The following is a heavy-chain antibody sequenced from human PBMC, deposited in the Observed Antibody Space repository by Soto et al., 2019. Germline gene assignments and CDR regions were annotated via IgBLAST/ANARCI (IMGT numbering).Heavy chain of an antibody. D-gene: IGHD3-16*01. Sequence: GGSLRLSCAASGFTFSSYTMTWVRQAPGKGLEWVSSISSSSSYIYYADSVKGRFTISRDNAKNSLYLQMNSLRAEDTAVYYCAREDGGYYYMDVWGKGTTVTVSS. CDR1: GFTFSSYT. V-gene: IGHV3-21*01. J-gene: IGHJ6*03. CDR3: AREDGGYYYMDV. CDR2: ISSSSSYI.